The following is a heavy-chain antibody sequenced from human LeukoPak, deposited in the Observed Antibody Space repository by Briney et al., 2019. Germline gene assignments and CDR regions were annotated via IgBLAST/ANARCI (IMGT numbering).Heavy chain of an antibody. D-gene: IGHD1-7*01. J-gene: IGHJ4*02. CDR3: ARGRELRSTMAGY. CDR1: GFTFSTYG. V-gene: IGHV3-30*03. Sequence: PGESLRLSCTASGFTFSTYGMHWVRQAPGKGLEWVTLISYDGSTKYYSDSVKGRFTLSRDNSKNTLYLQMNSLRAEDTAVYYCARGRELRSTMAGYWGQGTLVTVSS. CDR2: ISYDGSTK.